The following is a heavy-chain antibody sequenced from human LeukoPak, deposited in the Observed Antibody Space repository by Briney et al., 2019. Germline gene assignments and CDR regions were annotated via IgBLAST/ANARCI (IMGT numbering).Heavy chain of an antibody. CDR2: IFPGDSDV. Sequence: GESLKISCKGSGYLFTNYWIAWVRPMPGKGLEWMGVIFPGDSDVRYSPSFQGQVTISADKPISTAYLQWSSLKASDTAMYYCARGGNSIAAAVDYWGQGTLVTVSS. D-gene: IGHD6-13*01. V-gene: IGHV5-51*04. CDR1: GYLFTNYW. CDR3: ARGGNSIAAAVDY. J-gene: IGHJ4*02.